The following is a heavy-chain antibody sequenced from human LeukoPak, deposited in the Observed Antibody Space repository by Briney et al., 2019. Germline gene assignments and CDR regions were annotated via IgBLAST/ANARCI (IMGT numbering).Heavy chain of an antibody. D-gene: IGHD2-15*01. CDR3: AREVGYCSGGSCYSSYYHMDV. CDR1: GGSISSYY. Sequence: SETLSLTCTVSGGSISSYYWSWIRQPAGKGLEWIGRIYTSGSTNYNPSLKSRVTMSVDTSKNQFSLKLSSVTAADTAVYYCAREVGYCSGGSCYSSYYHMDVWGKGTTVTVSS. J-gene: IGHJ6*03. V-gene: IGHV4-4*07. CDR2: IYTSGST.